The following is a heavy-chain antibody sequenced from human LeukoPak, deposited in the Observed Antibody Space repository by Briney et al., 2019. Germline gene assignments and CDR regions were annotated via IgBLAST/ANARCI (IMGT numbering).Heavy chain of an antibody. D-gene: IGHD2-21*02. CDR2: INHSGST. CDR1: GGSFSGYY. V-gene: IGHV4-34*01. J-gene: IGHJ4*02. CDR3: ATSPYCGGDCYTSFDY. Sequence: PSETLSLTCAVYGGSFSGYYWSWIRQPPGKGLEWIGEINHSGSTNYNPSLKSRVTISVDTSKNQFSLKLSSVTAADTAVYCCATSPYCGGDCYTSFDYWGQGTLVTVSS.